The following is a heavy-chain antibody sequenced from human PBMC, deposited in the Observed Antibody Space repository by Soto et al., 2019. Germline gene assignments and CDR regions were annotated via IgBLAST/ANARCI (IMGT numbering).Heavy chain of an antibody. CDR3: ARSYSSSWYPTGGMDV. V-gene: IGHV1-69*12. CDR1: GGTFSSYA. CDR2: IIPIFGTA. D-gene: IGHD6-13*01. J-gene: IGHJ6*02. Sequence: QVQLVQSGAEVKKPGSSVKVSCKASGGTFSSYAISWVRQAPGQGLEWMGGIIPIFGTANYAQKFQGRVTITADESTSTAYMERSSLRSEDTAVYYCARSYSSSWYPTGGMDVWGQGTTVTVSS.